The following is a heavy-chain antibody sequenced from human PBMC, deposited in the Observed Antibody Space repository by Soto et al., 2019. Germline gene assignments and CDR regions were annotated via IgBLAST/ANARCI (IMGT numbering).Heavy chain of an antibody. CDR1: GGSIGGNY. Sequence: SDTLSLTCAVYGGSIGGNYWGWIRQPPGKGLEWIGETHHSGSTAYNPSLKSRVTISVDTSRNQFSLKLNSVTAADTAVYYCARTTAAIHLNYWRQGTLVTVSS. V-gene: IGHV4-34*01. D-gene: IGHD2-21*02. CDR2: THHSGST. J-gene: IGHJ4*02. CDR3: ARTTAAIHLNY.